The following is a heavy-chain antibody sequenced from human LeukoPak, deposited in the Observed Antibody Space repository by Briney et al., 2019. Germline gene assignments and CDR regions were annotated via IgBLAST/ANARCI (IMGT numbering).Heavy chain of an antibody. CDR3: ARCIAVAGLDY. CDR1: GGSISSYY. Sequence: SETLSLTCTVSGGSISSYYWSWIRQPPGKGLEWIGYIYYSGSTNYNPSLKSRVTISVDTSKNQFSLKLSSVTAADTAVYYCARCIAVAGLDYWGQGTLVTVSS. CDR2: IYYSGST. J-gene: IGHJ4*02. V-gene: IGHV4-59*01. D-gene: IGHD6-13*01.